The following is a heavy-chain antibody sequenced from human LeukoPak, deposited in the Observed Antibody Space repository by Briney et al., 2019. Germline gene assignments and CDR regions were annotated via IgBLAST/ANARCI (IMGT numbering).Heavy chain of an antibody. CDR1: GFTFSSYW. Sequence: GGSLRLSCAASGFTFSSYWMSWVRQAPGKGLEWVANIKQDGSEEVYVDSVKGRFTISRDNAKNSLFLQLNTLRAEDTAVYYCARAVYGYFDFWGQGIRLTVAS. CDR2: IKQDGSEE. CDR3: ARAVYGYFDF. V-gene: IGHV3-7*04. J-gene: IGHJ4*02. D-gene: IGHD2/OR15-2a*01.